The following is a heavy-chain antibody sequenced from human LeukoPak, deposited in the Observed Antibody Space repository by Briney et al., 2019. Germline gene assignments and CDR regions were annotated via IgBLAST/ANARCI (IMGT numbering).Heavy chain of an antibody. Sequence: GGSLRLSCAASGFTFSSFDMTWVRQAPGKGLEWVSTISVSATNTYYADSVKGRFTISRDNSKNTLYLQMNSLRADDTAVYYCATITSMRVVLISWGQGTLVSVSS. CDR1: GFTFSSFD. CDR2: ISVSATNT. V-gene: IGHV3-23*01. D-gene: IGHD3-22*01. CDR3: ATITSMRVVLIS. J-gene: IGHJ1*01.